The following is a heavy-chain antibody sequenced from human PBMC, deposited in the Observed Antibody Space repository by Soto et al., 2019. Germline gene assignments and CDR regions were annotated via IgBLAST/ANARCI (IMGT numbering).Heavy chain of an antibody. Sequence: QVQLQESGPGLVKPSETLSLTCTVSGGSISSYYWSWIRQPPGKGLEWIGYIYYSGSTNYNPSLKSRVTISVDTSKNQFSLKLSSVTAADTAVYYCARGVSSSWYTNYYYGMDVWGQGTTVTVSS. CDR2: IYYSGST. V-gene: IGHV4-59*01. CDR3: ARGVSSSWYTNYYYGMDV. CDR1: GGSISSYY. D-gene: IGHD6-13*01. J-gene: IGHJ6*02.